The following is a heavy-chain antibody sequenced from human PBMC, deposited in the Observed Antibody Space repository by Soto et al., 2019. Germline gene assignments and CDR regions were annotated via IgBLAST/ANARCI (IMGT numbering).Heavy chain of an antibody. CDR3: AREGDIVPRWFDR. D-gene: IGHD2-15*01. Sequence: SETLSLTCTVSGGSISSYYWSWIRQPPGKGLEWIGYIYYSGSTNYNPSLKSRVTISVDTSKNQFSLKLSSVTAADTAVYYCAREGDIVPRWFDRWGQGTLVTVSS. CDR1: GGSISSYY. CDR2: IYYSGST. V-gene: IGHV4-59*01. J-gene: IGHJ5*02.